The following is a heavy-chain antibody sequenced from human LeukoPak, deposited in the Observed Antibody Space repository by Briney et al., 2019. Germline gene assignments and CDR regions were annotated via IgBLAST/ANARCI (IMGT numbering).Heavy chain of an antibody. V-gene: IGHV1-69*13. D-gene: IGHD6-25*01. CDR1: GGTFSSYA. Sequence: ASVKVSCKASGGTFSSYAISWVRQAPGQGLEWMGRIIPIFGTANYAQKFQGRVTITADESTSTAYMGLSSLRSEDTAIYYCARGGNTSDLYYGMDVWGQGTTVTVSS. CDR2: IIPIFGTA. CDR3: ARGGNTSDLYYGMDV. J-gene: IGHJ6*02.